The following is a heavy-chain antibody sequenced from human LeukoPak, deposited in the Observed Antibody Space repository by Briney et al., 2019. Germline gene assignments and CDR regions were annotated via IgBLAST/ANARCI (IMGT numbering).Heavy chain of an antibody. CDR1: GGSISSSSYY. CDR3: ARGYGVVVPAARSFDY. Sequence: SETLSLTCTVSGGSISSSSYYWGWIHQPPGKGLEWIGSLYYTGSSYYNPSLQTRVTISLGTSQKQFSLKLSSVTAADTAVYYCARGYGVVVPAARSFDYWGQGTLVTVSS. J-gene: IGHJ4*02. CDR2: LYYTGSS. V-gene: IGHV4-39*07. D-gene: IGHD2-2*01.